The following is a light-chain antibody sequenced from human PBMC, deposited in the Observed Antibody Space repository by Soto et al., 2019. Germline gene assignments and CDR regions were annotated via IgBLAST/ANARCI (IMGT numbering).Light chain of an antibody. J-gene: IGLJ2*01. CDR3: QAWDSSTKVV. CDR2: DTN. CDR1: SSNIGSNY. Sequence: QSVLTQPPSVSAAPGQKVSISCSGSSSNIGSNYVSWYQQLPGTAPKLLIYDTNKRPSGIPDRFSGSNSGNTATLTISGTQAMDEADYYCQAWDSSTKVVFGGGTKLTVL. V-gene: IGLV1-51*01.